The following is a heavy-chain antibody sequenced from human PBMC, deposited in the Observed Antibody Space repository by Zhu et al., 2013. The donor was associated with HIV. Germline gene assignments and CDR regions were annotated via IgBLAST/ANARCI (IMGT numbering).Heavy chain of an antibody. CDR3: ARDGSLRFSYYYGMDV. D-gene: IGHD3-16*01. Sequence: EVQLVESGGGLVQPGGSLRLSCAASGFTFSSYEMNWVRQAPGKGLEWVSYISSSGSTIYYADSVKGRFTISRDNAKNSLYLQMNSLRAEDTAVYYCARDGSLRFSYYYGMDVWGQGTTVTVSS. CDR1: GFTFSSYE. CDR2: ISSSGSTI. V-gene: IGHV3-48*03. J-gene: IGHJ6*02.